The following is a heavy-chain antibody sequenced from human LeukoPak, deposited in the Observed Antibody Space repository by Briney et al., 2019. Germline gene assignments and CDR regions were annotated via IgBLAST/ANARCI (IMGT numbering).Heavy chain of an antibody. CDR2: IYYSGST. Sequence: SETLSLTCTVSGGSISSGDYYWSWIRQPPGKGLEWIGYIYYSGSTYYNPSLKSRVTISVDTSKNQFSLKLSSVTAADTAVYYCARENYYGYYFDYWAREPWSPSPQ. D-gene: IGHD3-10*01. J-gene: IGHJ4*02. CDR3: ARENYYGYYFDY. V-gene: IGHV4-30-4*01. CDR1: GGSISSGDYY.